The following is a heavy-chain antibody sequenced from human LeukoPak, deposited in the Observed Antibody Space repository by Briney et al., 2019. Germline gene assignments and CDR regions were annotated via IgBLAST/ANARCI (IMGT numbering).Heavy chain of an antibody. D-gene: IGHD3-22*01. Sequence: GGSLRLSCAASGFTFSDYYMSWIRQAPGKGLEWVSYISSSGSTIYYADSVKGRFTISRDNAKNSLYLQMNSLRAEDTAVYYCARDSIAAADSSGYYAYWGQGTLVTVSS. J-gene: IGHJ4*02. CDR3: ARDSIAAADSSGYYAY. V-gene: IGHV3-11*01. CDR1: GFTFSDYY. CDR2: ISSSGSTI.